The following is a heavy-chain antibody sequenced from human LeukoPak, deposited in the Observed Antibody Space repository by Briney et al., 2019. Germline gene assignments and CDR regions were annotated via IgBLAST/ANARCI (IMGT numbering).Heavy chain of an antibody. J-gene: IGHJ4*02. Sequence: GESLKISCKGSGYSFTSYWIGWVRQMPGKGLEWMGIIYPGDSDTRYSPSFQGQVTISADKSISTAYLQWSSLKASDTAMYYCARRSITMVRGGPYYFDYWGQGTLVTVSS. CDR3: ARRSITMVRGGPYYFDY. CDR2: IYPGDSDT. V-gene: IGHV5-51*01. D-gene: IGHD3-10*01. CDR1: GYSFTSYW.